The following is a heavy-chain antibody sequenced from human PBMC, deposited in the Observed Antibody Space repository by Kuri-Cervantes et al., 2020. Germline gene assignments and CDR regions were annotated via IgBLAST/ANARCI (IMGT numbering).Heavy chain of an antibody. CDR1: GGSISSGGYY. CDR2: IYYSGST. J-gene: IGHJ5*02. D-gene: IGHD3-3*01. V-gene: IGHV4-31*01. Sequence: SCTVSGGSISSGGYYWSWIRQSPGRGLEWIGYIYYSGSTYYSPSLKSLITISVDTSKNQFSLKLSSMTAADTAVYFCARGFNFWSAYYDHWGQGTLVTVSS. CDR3: ARGFNFWSAYYDH.